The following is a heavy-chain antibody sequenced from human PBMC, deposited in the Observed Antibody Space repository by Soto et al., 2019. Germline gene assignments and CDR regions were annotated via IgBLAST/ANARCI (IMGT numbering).Heavy chain of an antibody. CDR2: IYYSGST. CDR1: GDSIASTDYY. CDR3: ARHWRTGYSTVFGVVMGWFDP. D-gene: IGHD3-3*01. V-gene: IGHV4-39*01. J-gene: IGHJ5*02. Sequence: SETLSLTCTATGDSIASTDYYWGWIRQPPGKGLEWVASIYYSGSTYHNPSLKSRVTISVDTSKNQFSLKVTSVTAADTAVYYCARHWRTGYSTVFGVVMGWFDPWGQGTLVTVSS.